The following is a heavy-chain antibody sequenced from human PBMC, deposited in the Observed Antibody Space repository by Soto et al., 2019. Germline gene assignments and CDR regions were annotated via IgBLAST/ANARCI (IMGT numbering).Heavy chain of an antibody. V-gene: IGHV4-59*01. CDR3: ATTSSYYYDSSGSVWAGEVSDYGMDV. CDR2: IYYSGST. J-gene: IGHJ6*02. CDR1: GGSISSYY. Sequence: QVQLQESGPGLVKPSETLSLTCTVSGGSISSYYWSWIRQPPGKGLEWIGYIYYSGSTNYNPSLKSRVTISVDTSKTQFSLKLSSVTAADTAVYYCATTSSYYYDSSGSVWAGEVSDYGMDVWGQGTTVTVSS. D-gene: IGHD3-22*01.